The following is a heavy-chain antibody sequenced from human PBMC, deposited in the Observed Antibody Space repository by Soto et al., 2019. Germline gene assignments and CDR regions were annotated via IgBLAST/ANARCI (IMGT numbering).Heavy chain of an antibody. V-gene: IGHV3-33*01. Sequence: GGSLRLSCAASGFTFSSYGMHWVRQAPGKGLEWVAVIWYDGSNKYYADSVKGRFTISRDNSKNTLYLQMNSLRAEDTAVYYCARASPDYGVWDSNYWGQGTLVTVSS. D-gene: IGHD4-17*01. CDR1: GFTFSSYG. J-gene: IGHJ4*02. CDR2: IWYDGSNK. CDR3: ARASPDYGVWDSNY.